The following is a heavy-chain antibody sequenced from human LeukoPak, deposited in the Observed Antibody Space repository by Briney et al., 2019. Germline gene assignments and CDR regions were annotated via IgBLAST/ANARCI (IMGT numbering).Heavy chain of an antibody. CDR1: GFTVSSNY. V-gene: IGHV3-53*01. D-gene: IGHD3-22*01. Sequence: TGGSLRLSCAASGFTVSSNYMSWVRQAPAKGLEWVSVIYSGGSTYYADSVKGRFTISRDNSKNTLYLQMNSLRAEDTAVYYCARLSYYYDSSGYYYFDYWGQGTLVTVSS. J-gene: IGHJ4*02. CDR2: IYSGGST. CDR3: ARLSYYYDSSGYYYFDY.